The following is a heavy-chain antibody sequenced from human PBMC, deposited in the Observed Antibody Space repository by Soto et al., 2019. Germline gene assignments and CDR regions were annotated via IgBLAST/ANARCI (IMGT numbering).Heavy chain of an antibody. CDR1: GYTFTGYY. V-gene: IGHV1-2*02. Sequence: ASVKVSCKASGYTFTGYYMHWVRQAPGQGLEWMGWINPNSGGTNYAQKFQGRVTMTRDTSISTAYMELSRLRSDDTAVYYCARDSSGWYWFDPWGQGTMVTVSS. CDR3: ARDSSGWYWFDP. CDR2: INPNSGGT. D-gene: IGHD6-19*01. J-gene: IGHJ5*02.